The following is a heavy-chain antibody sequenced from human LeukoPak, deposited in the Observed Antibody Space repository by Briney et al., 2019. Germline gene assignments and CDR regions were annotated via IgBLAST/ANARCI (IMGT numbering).Heavy chain of an antibody. CDR3: ARSPPTYCSSTSCRSPYWYFDL. CDR2: IYHSGST. Sequence: SQTLSLTCTVSGGSISSGGYYWSWIRQPPGKGLEWIGYIYHSGSTYYNPSLKSRVTISVDRSKNQFSPKLSSVTAADTAVYYCARSPPTYCSSTSCRSPYWYFDLWGRGTLVTVSS. D-gene: IGHD2-2*01. V-gene: IGHV4-30-2*01. CDR1: GGSISSGGYY. J-gene: IGHJ2*01.